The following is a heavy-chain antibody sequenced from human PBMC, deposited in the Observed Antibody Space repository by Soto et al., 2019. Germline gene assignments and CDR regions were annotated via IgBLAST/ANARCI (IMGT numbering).Heavy chain of an antibody. Sequence: EVQLVESGGGLIQPGGSLRLSCAASGFTVSSNYMSWVRQAPGKGFEWVSVIYRSGSAYYAASVKGRFTISRENSKNTLSLQMNSLRAEDTAVYYCARSMMGRGVLFDYWGRGTLVTVSS. CDR3: ARSMMGRGVLFDY. V-gene: IGHV3-53*01. CDR1: GFTVSSNY. CDR2: IYRSGSA. J-gene: IGHJ4*02. D-gene: IGHD3-10*01.